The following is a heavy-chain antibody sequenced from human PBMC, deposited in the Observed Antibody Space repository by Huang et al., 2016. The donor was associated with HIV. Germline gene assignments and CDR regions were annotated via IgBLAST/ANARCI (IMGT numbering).Heavy chain of an antibody. V-gene: IGHV4-34*01. CDR3: ARPRMTEGNSDSTWSYFDS. J-gene: IGHJ4*02. Sequence: QVRLHQWGTGVLKPSETLSLKCAVYGGSFNGHFWTWIRQSPGKGLEWIGEIDHRGTTSSKPSRKSRVTMPLDTSKSQFYLNLTSVTATDTATYECARPRMTEGNSDSTWSYFDSWGQGTPVIVSS. CDR1: GGSFNGHF. CDR2: IDHRGTT. D-gene: IGHD2-21*02.